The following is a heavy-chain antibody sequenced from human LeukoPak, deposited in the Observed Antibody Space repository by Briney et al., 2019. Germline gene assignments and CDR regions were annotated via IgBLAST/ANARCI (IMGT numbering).Heavy chain of an antibody. Sequence: GGSLRLSCAASGFTFSSYGMHWVRQAPGKGLEWVAVISYDGSNKYYADSVKGRFTISRDNSKNTLYLQMNSLRAEDTAVYYCARDNVLSGYYDSSGSLGYFDYWGQGTLVTVSS. CDR2: ISYDGSNK. D-gene: IGHD3-22*01. J-gene: IGHJ4*02. CDR3: ARDNVLSGYYDSSGSLGYFDY. CDR1: GFTFSSYG. V-gene: IGHV3-30*03.